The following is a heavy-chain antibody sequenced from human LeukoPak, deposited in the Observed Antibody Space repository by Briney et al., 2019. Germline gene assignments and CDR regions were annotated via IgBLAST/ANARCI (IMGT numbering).Heavy chain of an antibody. CDR1: GGSVSSGGSY. J-gene: IGHJ4*02. CDR2: IYYSGSS. Sequence: PSKTLSLTCTVSGGSVSSGGSYWAWIRQPPGTGLEWLGSIYYSGSSYYNPSLKSRVTISVDMSKNHFSLKVNSVTAADTAVYYCARLRLAAAGTAYYFENWGQGTLVTVSS. CDR3: ARLRLAAAGTAYYFEN. D-gene: IGHD6-13*01. V-gene: IGHV4-39*02.